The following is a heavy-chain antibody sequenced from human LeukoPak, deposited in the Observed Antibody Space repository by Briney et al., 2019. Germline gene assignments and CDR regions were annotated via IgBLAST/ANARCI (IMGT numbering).Heavy chain of an antibody. V-gene: IGHV1-24*01. CDR2: FDPEDGET. CDR3: ATGLRFLEWFSYFDY. J-gene: IGHJ4*02. D-gene: IGHD3-3*01. CDR1: GYTFTSYG. Sequence: ASVKVSCKASGYTFTSYGISWVRQAPGQGLEWMGGFDPEDGETIYAQKFQGRVTMTEDTSTDTAYMELSSLRSEDTAVYYCATGLRFLEWFSYFDYWGQGTLVTVSS.